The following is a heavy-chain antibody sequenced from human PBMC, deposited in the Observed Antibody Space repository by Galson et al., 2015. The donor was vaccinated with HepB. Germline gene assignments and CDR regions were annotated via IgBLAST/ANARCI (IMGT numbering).Heavy chain of an antibody. V-gene: IGHV7-4-1*02. CDR1: GYTFTSYA. D-gene: IGHD3-9*01. J-gene: IGHJ6*02. CDR3: ARSPSYYDILTGQPYYYYGMDV. Sequence: SVKLSCKASGYTFTSYAMSWVRQAPGQGLEWMGWINTNTGNPTYAQGFTGRFVFSLDTSVSTAYLQISSLKAEDTAMYYCARSPSYYDILTGQPYYYYGMDVWGQGTTVTVSS. CDR2: INTNTGNP.